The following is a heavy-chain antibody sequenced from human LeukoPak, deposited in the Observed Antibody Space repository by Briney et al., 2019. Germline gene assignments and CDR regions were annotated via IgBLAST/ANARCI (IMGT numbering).Heavy chain of an antibody. CDR2: INQDESEK. V-gene: IGHV3-7*01. D-gene: IGHD2-15*01. J-gene: IGHJ4*02. CDR1: GFTFSSYW. CDR3: ARDLTSSVVPSL. Sequence: GGSLRLSCAASGFTFSSYWMTWVRQSPGKGLEWVANINQDESEKYYVDSVKGRFTISRDNAKNSLYLQMNSLRAEDTAVYHCARDLTSSVVPSLWGQGTLVTVSS.